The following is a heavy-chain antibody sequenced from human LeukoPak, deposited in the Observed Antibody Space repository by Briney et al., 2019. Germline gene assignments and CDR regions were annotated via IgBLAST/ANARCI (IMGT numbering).Heavy chain of an antibody. V-gene: IGHV4-39*07. CDR3: ARDRYYDSGSYYN. Sequence: SETLSLTCAVSGGSISDRNYHWGWLRQPPGQGLVGIGSLCSSGSAYYNPSLKSRVTTSIDTSKNQFSLKLSSVTAADTAVYYCARDRYYDSGSYYNWGQGTLVTVSS. D-gene: IGHD3-10*01. CDR2: LCSSGSA. CDR1: GGSISDRNYH. J-gene: IGHJ4*02.